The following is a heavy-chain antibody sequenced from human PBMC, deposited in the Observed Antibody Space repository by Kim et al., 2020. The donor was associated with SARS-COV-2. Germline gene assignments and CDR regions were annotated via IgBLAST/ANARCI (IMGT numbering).Heavy chain of an antibody. CDR3: ARDLPLYYYGMDV. V-gene: IGHV7-4-1*02. Sequence: YAQGFTGRFVFSLDTSVSTAYLQISSLKAEDTAVYYCARDLPLYYYGMDVWGQGTTVTVSS. J-gene: IGHJ6*02.